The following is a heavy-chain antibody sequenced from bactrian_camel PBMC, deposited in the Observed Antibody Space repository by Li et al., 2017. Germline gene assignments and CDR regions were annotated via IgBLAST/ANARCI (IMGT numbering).Heavy chain of an antibody. CDR1: GFSFSTWW. J-gene: IGHJ4*01. D-gene: IGHD6*01. V-gene: IGHV3S1*01. Sequence: HVQLVESGGGLVQPGGSLRLSCAVSGFSFSTWWMYWVHQAPGKGLEWVACINGDGATTYQANSVKGRFTISQDNAKNTLYLQMNSLKAEDTAMYYCAAGSPILYGGNCPLQSEYNYWGQGTQVTVS. CDR2: INGDGATT. CDR3: AAGSPILYGGNCPLQSEYNY.